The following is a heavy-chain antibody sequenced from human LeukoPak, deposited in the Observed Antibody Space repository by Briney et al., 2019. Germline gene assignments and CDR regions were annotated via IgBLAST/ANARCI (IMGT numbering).Heavy chain of an antibody. CDR2: ISAYNGNT. CDR1: GYTFTSYG. D-gene: IGHD4-23*01. J-gene: IGHJ4*02. CDR3: ARVRSYGGNREDFDY. Sequence: EASVKVSCKASGYTFTSYGISWVRQAPGQGLEWMGWISAYNGNTNYAQKFQGRVTITADKSTSTAYMELSSLRSEDTAVYYCARVRSYGGNREDFDYWGQGTLVTVSS. V-gene: IGHV1-18*01.